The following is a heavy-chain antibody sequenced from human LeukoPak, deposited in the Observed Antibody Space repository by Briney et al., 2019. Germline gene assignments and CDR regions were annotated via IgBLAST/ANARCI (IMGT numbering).Heavy chain of an antibody. CDR3: ARSPEYYFDY. CDR1: GRYW. CDR2: INSDGSWT. Sequence: GGSLRLSCAASGRYWMHWVRQAPGKGLVWVSHINSDGSWTSYADSVKGRFTISRDNSKNTLYLQMNSLRAEDTAVYYCARSPEYYFDYWGQGTLVTVSS. V-gene: IGHV3-74*01. J-gene: IGHJ4*02.